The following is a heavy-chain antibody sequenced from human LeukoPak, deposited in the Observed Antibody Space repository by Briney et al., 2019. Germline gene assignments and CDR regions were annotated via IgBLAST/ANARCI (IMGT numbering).Heavy chain of an antibody. CDR3: AREAGRSWYDILTGYYDDAFDI. Sequence: PSETLSLTCTVSGYSISSGYYWGWIRQPPGKGLEWIGSIYHSGSTYYNPSLKSRVTISVDTSKNQFSLKLSSVTAADTAVYYCAREAGRSWYDILTGYYDDAFDIWGQGTMVTVSS. CDR1: GYSISSGYY. J-gene: IGHJ3*02. D-gene: IGHD3-9*01. CDR2: IYHSGST. V-gene: IGHV4-38-2*02.